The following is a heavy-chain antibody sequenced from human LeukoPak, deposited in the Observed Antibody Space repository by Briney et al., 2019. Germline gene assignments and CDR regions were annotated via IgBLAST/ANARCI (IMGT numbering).Heavy chain of an antibody. Sequence: KPSETLSLTCAVSGGSISSSNWWSWVRQPPGKGLEWIGEIYHSGSTNYNPSLKSRVTISVDKSKNQFSLKLSSVTAADTAVYYCARLETYRGVMRYYYYYMDVWGKGTTVTISS. CDR2: IYHSGST. V-gene: IGHV4-4*02. J-gene: IGHJ6*03. CDR1: GGSISSSNW. D-gene: IGHD3-10*01. CDR3: ARLETYRGVMRYYYYYMDV.